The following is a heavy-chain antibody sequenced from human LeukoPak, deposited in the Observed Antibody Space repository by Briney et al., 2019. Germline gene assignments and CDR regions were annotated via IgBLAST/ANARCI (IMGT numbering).Heavy chain of an antibody. CDR1: GGSISSGGYY. V-gene: IGHV4-31*03. CDR3: AREGEVSGSYFAFDI. Sequence: PSQTLSLTCTVSGGSISSGGYYWSWIRQHPGKGLEWIGYIYYSGSTYYNPSLKSRVTISVDTSKNQFSLKLSSVTAADTAVYYCAREGEVSGSYFAFDIWGQGTMVTVSS. J-gene: IGHJ3*02. CDR2: IYYSGST. D-gene: IGHD3-10*01.